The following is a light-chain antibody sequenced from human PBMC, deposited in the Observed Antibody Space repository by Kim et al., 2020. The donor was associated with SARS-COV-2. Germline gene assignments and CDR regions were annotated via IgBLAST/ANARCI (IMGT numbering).Light chain of an antibody. Sequence: SSVKLTCNPSIGHSNYFIAWHQQQPGKAPRFLMKVEGSGSYNRGGGVPDRFSGSRSGADRYLIISNLHSEDEADYYCETWDSNIQVFGGGTQLTVL. J-gene: IGLJ3*02. V-gene: IGLV4-60*03. CDR2: VEGSGSY. CDR3: ETWDSNIQV. CDR1: IGHSNYF.